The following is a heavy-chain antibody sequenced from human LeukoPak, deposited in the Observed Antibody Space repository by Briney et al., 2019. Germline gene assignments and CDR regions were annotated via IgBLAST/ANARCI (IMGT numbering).Heavy chain of an antibody. CDR1: GGSISSSTYY. CDR2: IYYSGST. J-gene: IGHJ4*02. D-gene: IGHD7-27*01. CDR3: ARRDWGQYYFDY. V-gene: IGHV4-39*01. Sequence: PSETLSLTCTVSGGSISSSTYYWGWIRQPPGKGLEWIGSIYYSGSTYYNPSLKSRVTISVDASKNQFSPKLSSVTAADTAVYYCARRDWGQYYFDYWRQGTLVTVSS.